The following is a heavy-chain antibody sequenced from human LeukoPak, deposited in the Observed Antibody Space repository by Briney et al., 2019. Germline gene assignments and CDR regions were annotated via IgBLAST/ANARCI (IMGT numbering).Heavy chain of an antibody. J-gene: IGHJ6*04. CDR2: IYYSGST. V-gene: IGHV4-31*03. CDR1: GGSISSGGYY. Sequence: KTSETLSLTCTVSGGSISSGGYYWRWIRQHPGKGLEWIGYIYYSGSTYYNPSLKSRVTISVDTSKNQFSLKLSSVTAADTAVYYCARSGYCSSTSCYFVYYYGMDVWGKGTTVTVSS. CDR3: ARSGYCSSTSCYFVYYYGMDV. D-gene: IGHD2-2*01.